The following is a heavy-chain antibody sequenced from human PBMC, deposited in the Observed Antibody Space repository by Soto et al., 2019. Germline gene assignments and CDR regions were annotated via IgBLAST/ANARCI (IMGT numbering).Heavy chain of an antibody. Sequence: QVQLVQSGAEVRKPGSSAKVSCKAPGGTLSTYAMSWVRQAPGQGLEWMGGIVPVFATPTYAQRFQGRVTITADESKNTAYMELSSLRSEDTAGYYCARHSGPQFYYYAMDVWGQGTTGTVS. D-gene: IGHD2-8*02. J-gene: IGHJ6*02. V-gene: IGHV1-69*01. CDR3: ARHSGPQFYYYAMDV. CDR1: GGTLSTYA. CDR2: IVPVFATP.